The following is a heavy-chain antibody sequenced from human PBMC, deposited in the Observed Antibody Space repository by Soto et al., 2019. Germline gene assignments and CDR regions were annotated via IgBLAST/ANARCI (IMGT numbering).Heavy chain of an antibody. CDR1: GGTFSSYA. CDR2: IIPIFGTA. D-gene: IGHD3-3*01. J-gene: IGHJ6*02. CDR3: ARVPYDFWSGYYYYYGMDV. V-gene: IGHV1-69*12. Sequence: QVQLVQSGAEVKKPGSSVKVSCKASGGTFSSYAISWVRQAPGQGLEWMGGIIPIFGTANYALKFQGRVTITADESTSTAYMELSSLRSEDTAVYYCARVPYDFWSGYYYYYGMDVWGQGTTVTVSS.